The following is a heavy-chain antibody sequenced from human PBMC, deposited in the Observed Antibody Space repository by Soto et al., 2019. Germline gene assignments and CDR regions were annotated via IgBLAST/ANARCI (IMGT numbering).Heavy chain of an antibody. CDR2: INPNSGGT. J-gene: IGHJ4*02. D-gene: IGHD3-10*01. CDR1: GYTFTGYY. Sequence: ASVKVSCKASGYTFTGYYMHWVRQAPGQGLEWMGWINPNSGGTNYAQKFQGWVTMTRDTSISTAYMELSRLRSDDTAVYYCARGLAMVRGVMCLGYWGQGTLVTFSS. V-gene: IGHV1-2*04. CDR3: ARGLAMVRGVMCLGY.